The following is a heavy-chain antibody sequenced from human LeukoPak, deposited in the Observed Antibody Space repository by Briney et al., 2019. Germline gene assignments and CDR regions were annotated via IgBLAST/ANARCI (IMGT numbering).Heavy chain of an antibody. CDR2: INPNSGGT. CDR1: GYTFTGYY. D-gene: IGHD3-9*01. CDR3: ARDGWMTGSDAFDI. Sequence: GASVKVSCKASGYTFTGYYMHWVRQAPGQGLEWMGWINPNSGGTNYAQKFQGRVTMTRDTSISTAYMELSRLRSDDTAVYYCARDGWMTGSDAFDIWGQGIMVTVSS. V-gene: IGHV1-2*02. J-gene: IGHJ3*02.